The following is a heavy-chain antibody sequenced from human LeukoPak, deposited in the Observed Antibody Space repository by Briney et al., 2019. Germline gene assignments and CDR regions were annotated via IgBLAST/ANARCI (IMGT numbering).Heavy chain of an antibody. J-gene: IGHJ4*02. V-gene: IGHV3-48*02. CDR1: GFTFSSYS. CDR2: IGTSSSII. Sequence: GGSLRLSCAASGFTFSSYSMNWVRQTPGKGLEWVSYIGTSSSIIYYADSVKGRFTISRDNAKNSLYLQMNSLRDEDTAVYYCARHDYAGNSSDYWGQGTLVTVSS. D-gene: IGHD4-23*01. CDR3: ARHDYAGNSSDY.